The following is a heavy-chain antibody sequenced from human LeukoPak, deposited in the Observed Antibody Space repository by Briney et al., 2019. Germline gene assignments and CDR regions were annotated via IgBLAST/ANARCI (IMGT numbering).Heavy chain of an antibody. CDR3: ARDERNYDILTGYYLDAMDV. Sequence: GGSLRLSCAASGFTFSSSWMSWVRQAPGKGLEWVANIKQDGSEKYYVDSVKGRFTISRDNAQNSLYLQMTSLRAEDTAVYYCARDERNYDILTGYYLDAMDVWGQGTTVTVSS. D-gene: IGHD3-9*01. CDR1: GFTFSSSW. J-gene: IGHJ6*02. CDR2: IKQDGSEK. V-gene: IGHV3-7*01.